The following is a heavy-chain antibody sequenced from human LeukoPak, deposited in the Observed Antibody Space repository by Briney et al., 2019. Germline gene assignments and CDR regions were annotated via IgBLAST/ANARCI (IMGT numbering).Heavy chain of an antibody. CDR1: GFTFSSYD. CDR2: IGTAGDT. Sequence: GGSPRLSCAASGFTFSSYDMHWVRQATGKGLEWVSAIGTAGDTYYPGSVKGRFTISRENAKNSLYLQMNSLRAGDTAVYYCARGVLYSSSWYWFDPWGQGTLVTVSS. J-gene: IGHJ5*02. CDR3: ARGVLYSSSWYWFDP. V-gene: IGHV3-13*01. D-gene: IGHD6-13*01.